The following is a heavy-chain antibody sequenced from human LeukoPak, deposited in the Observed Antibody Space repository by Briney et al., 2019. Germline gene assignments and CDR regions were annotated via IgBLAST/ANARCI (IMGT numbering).Heavy chain of an antibody. CDR3: ARDPVGAYYYYYMDV. V-gene: IGHV4-38-2*02. CDR1: GYSISSGYY. D-gene: IGHD1-26*01. CDR2: IYHSGST. Sequence: SETLSLTCTVSGYSISSGYYWGWIRQPPGKGLEWIGSIYHSGSTYYNPSLKSRVTISVDTSKNQFSLKLSSVTAADTAVYYCARDPVGAYYYYYMDVWGKGTTVTVSS. J-gene: IGHJ6*03.